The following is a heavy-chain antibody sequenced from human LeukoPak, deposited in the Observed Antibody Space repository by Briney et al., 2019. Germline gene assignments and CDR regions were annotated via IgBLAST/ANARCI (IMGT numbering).Heavy chain of an antibody. V-gene: IGHV3-7*01. CDR3: ARDESIFGVVIIGLFDY. CDR1: GFTFSSYW. Sequence: PGESLRLSCAVSGFTFSSYWMSWVRQAPGKGLEGVANINQDGSEKSYVDSVKGRFTISRDNATNSLYLQMNSLRADDTAVYYCARDESIFGVVIIGLFDYWGQGTLVTVSS. CDR2: INQDGSEK. J-gene: IGHJ4*02. D-gene: IGHD3-3*01.